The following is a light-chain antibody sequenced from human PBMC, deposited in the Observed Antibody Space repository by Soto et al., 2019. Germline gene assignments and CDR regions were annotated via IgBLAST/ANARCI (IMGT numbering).Light chain of an antibody. V-gene: IGLV2-14*01. CDR1: SSDVGGYNY. CDR3: SSFSSSSTLDVV. Sequence: QSVLTQPASVSGSPGQSITISCTGTSSDVGGYNYVSWYQQHPGKAPKLMIYHVSNRPSGVSNRFSVSKCGNTTSLAISGLQAEDEADYYCSSFSSSSTLDVVFGGGTKVTVL. J-gene: IGLJ2*01. CDR2: HVS.